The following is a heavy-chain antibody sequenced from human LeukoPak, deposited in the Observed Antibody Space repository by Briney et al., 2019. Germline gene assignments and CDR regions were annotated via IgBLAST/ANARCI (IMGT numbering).Heavy chain of an antibody. D-gene: IGHD1-14*01. Sequence: PSATLSLTCTVSGHSIGAGFVWGWIRQSPGKGLEWIGNIFHNGNTYYNPSLNGRVTMSPDTSRNQFSLTLTSVTAADTAVYFCARRGSITGWSFDCWGLGFLVTVSS. V-gene: IGHV4-38-2*02. J-gene: IGHJ4*02. CDR3: ARRGSITGWSFDC. CDR2: IFHNGNT. CDR1: GHSIGAGFV.